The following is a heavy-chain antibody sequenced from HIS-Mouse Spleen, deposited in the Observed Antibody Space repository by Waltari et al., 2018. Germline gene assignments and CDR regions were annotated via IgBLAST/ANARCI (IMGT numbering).Heavy chain of an antibody. CDR2: IYYSGIT. D-gene: IGHD6-6*01. CDR1: GGSISSSSYY. Sequence: QLQLQESGPGLVKPSETLSLTCTVSGGSISSSSYYWGWIRQPPGKGLEWIGSIYYSGITYYNPSLKSRVTISVDTSKNQFSLKLSSVTAADTAVYYCARDDGIAARHYFDYWGQGTLVTVSS. J-gene: IGHJ4*02. CDR3: ARDDGIAARHYFDY. V-gene: IGHV4-39*07.